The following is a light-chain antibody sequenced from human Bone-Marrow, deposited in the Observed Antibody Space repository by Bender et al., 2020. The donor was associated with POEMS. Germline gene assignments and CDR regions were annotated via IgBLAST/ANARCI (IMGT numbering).Light chain of an antibody. J-gene: IGLJ2*01. V-gene: IGLV2-8*01. CDR3: SSYTTSGTDVV. CDR2: EVT. Sequence: QSALTQPPSASGSPGQSVTISCTGLSSDISAYDCVSWYHQHPGKAPRLMIYEVTKRPSGVPDRFSASRSGNTASLTVSGLQAEDEAHYYCSSYTTSGTDVVFGGGTKLTVL. CDR1: SSDISAYDC.